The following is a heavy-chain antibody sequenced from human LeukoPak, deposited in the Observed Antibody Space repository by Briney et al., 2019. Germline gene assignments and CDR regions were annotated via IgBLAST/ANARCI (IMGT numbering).Heavy chain of an antibody. J-gene: IGHJ4*02. D-gene: IGHD3-9*01. CDR2: ISGSDSNT. CDR3: AKCASYWFLGYFDY. Sequence: GGSLRLSCAASGFTFSSHAISWVRQAPGKGLEWVSVISGSDSNTYYADSVKGRLTISRDNSKNTLYLQMNCLRAEDTAVYYCAKCASYWFLGYFDYWGQGSLVTVSS. CDR1: GFTFSSHA. V-gene: IGHV3-23*01.